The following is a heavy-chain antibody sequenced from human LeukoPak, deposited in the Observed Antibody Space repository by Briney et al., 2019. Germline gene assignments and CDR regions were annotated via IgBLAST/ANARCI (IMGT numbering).Heavy chain of an antibody. CDR2: FSYSGST. Sequence: SETLSLTCTVSGGAISSYYWSWIRQPPGKGLEWIGCFSYSGSTNYNPSLRSRVTISVDTSKNQFSLKLSSVTAADTAVYYCARVSGVLWFGELLPNWFDPWGQGTLVTVSS. V-gene: IGHV4-59*12. CDR3: ARVSGVLWFGELLPNWFDP. CDR1: GGAISSYY. D-gene: IGHD3-10*01. J-gene: IGHJ5*02.